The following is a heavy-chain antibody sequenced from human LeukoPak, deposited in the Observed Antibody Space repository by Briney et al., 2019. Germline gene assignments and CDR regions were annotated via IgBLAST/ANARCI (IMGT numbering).Heavy chain of an antibody. CDR1: GFTFSSYG. D-gene: IGHD3-10*01. J-gene: IGHJ4*02. CDR3: AKSIRAFDY. CDR2: IRYDGSNK. Sequence: GGSLRLSCAASGFTFSSYGMLWVRQAPGKGLEGVAFIRYDGSNKYYADSVKGRFTISRDNSKNTLYLQMNSLRADDTAVYYCAKSIRAFDYWGQGTLVTVSS. V-gene: IGHV3-30*02.